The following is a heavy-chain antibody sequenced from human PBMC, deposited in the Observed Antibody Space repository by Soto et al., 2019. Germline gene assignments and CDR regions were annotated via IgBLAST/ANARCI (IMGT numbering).Heavy chain of an antibody. Sequence: SVKVSCKASGGTFSSYAISWVRQAPGQGLEWMGGIIPIFGTANYAQKFQGRVTITADESTSTAYMELSSLRSEDTAAYYCASVYSSSQYYYYGMDVWGQGTTVTVSS. V-gene: IGHV1-69*13. J-gene: IGHJ6*02. CDR2: IIPIFGTA. CDR1: GGTFSSYA. CDR3: ASVYSSSQYYYYGMDV. D-gene: IGHD6-13*01.